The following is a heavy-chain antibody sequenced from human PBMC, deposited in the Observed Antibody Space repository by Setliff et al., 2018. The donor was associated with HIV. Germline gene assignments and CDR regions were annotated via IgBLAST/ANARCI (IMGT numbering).Heavy chain of an antibody. D-gene: IGHD6-19*01. CDR3: ASRERGSGFSNRNYFDY. V-gene: IGHV4-59*11. CDR2: IYYSGST. Sequence: SETLSLTCTVPGGSISSHYWSWIRQPPGKGLEWIGSIYYSGSTNYNPSLKSRVTISVDTSKNQFSLKLSSVTAAVTAVYYWASRERGSGFSNRNYFDYGGQGTLLTVSS. J-gene: IGHJ4*02. CDR1: GGSISSHY.